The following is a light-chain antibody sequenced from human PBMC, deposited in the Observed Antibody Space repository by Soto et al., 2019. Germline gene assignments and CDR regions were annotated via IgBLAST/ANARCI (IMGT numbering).Light chain of an antibody. V-gene: IGLV2-14*01. Sequence: QSALTQPASVSGSPGQSITISCTGTSSDFGGYNYVSWYQQHPGKAPKLIIYNVSNRPSGVSNRFSGSKSGNTASLTISGLHAEDEGHYYCSSFTSSDTVLFGGGTKLTVL. CDR2: NVS. CDR1: SSDFGGYNY. J-gene: IGLJ2*01. CDR3: SSFTSSDTVL.